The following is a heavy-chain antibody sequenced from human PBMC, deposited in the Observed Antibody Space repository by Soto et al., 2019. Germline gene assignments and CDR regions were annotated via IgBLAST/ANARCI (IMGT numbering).Heavy chain of an antibody. J-gene: IGHJ6*03. CDR1: GFTFSNYE. Sequence: EAQLVESGGGLVQPGGSLRLSCAASGFTFSNYEMHWVRQAPGKGLEYVSGISNNGAHTDYAKSVQGRFTISRDNSENPLYLQMGSLRAEDMALYYCARRGYGSRWPNVYMDVCGKGTTVTVSS. D-gene: IGHD6-13*01. CDR2: ISNNGAHT. CDR3: ARRGYGSRWPNVYMDV. V-gene: IGHV3-64*01.